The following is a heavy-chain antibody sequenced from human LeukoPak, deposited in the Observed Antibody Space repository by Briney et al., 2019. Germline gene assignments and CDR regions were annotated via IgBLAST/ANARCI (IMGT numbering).Heavy chain of an antibody. CDR3: ARQARGDSVFDY. CDR1: GGSISSSGYY. J-gene: IGHJ4*02. CDR2: VFHWGST. V-gene: IGHV4-39*01. Sequence: PSEALSLTCSVSGGSISSSGYYWGRIRQPPGKGLEWIRKVFHWGSTYHNLSLKSRVPLSGETSKNQFSLKLSSVTVAHTAVYYCARQARGDSVFDYWGQGTLDTVSS. D-gene: IGHD2-21*02.